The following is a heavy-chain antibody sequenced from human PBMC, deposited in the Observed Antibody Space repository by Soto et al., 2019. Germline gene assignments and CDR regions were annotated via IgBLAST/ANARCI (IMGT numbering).Heavy chain of an antibody. CDR2: IHNGRTT. V-gene: IGHV4-59*01. CDR3: ARTLSGGFDY. CDR1: GDSLTRNY. Sequence: QVQLQESGPGLVKPSETLSLTCTVSGDSLTRNYWSWIRQSPGKGLEWVAFIHNGRTTNYNPSLVGRVSISVDTSKSQLSLNLNSVTAADTAVYYCARTLSGGFDYWGQGTLVTVSS. J-gene: IGHJ4*02.